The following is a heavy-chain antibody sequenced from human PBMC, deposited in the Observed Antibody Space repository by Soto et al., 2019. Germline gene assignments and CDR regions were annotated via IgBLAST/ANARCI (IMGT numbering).Heavy chain of an antibody. CDR2: IKLDASEK. J-gene: IGHJ2*01. Sequence: GGPQRHSWRAAELNFIVYWVSWVRKDQGKGLEWLGTIKLDASEKKYVDSVKGRFTMSRDNAKNSLYLQMDSLRAEDTAVYYCARVSGYGSGASVNHYLDFWGRGTLV. D-gene: IGHD3-10*01. CDR1: ELNFIVYW. V-gene: IGHV3-7*01. CDR3: ARVSGYGSGASVNHYLDF.